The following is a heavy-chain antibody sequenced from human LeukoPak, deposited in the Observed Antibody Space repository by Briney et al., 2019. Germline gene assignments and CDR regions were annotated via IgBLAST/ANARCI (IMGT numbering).Heavy chain of an antibody. D-gene: IGHD5-24*01. CDR1: GYIFTGYY. V-gene: IGHV1-2*02. CDR3: YRGRPLGTSTDVLHGD. Sequence: ASVRVSCKASGYIFTGYYIHWVRQAPGQGLEWLGWLNPNSGDTDFAQSFQGRVTMTRDTSINTAYMELSRLASDDTAVYYCYRGRPLGTSTDVLHGDWGQGTLVTVSS. CDR2: LNPNSGDT. J-gene: IGHJ4*02.